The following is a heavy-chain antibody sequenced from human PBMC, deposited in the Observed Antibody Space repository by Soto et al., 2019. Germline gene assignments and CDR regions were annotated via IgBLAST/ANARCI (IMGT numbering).Heavy chain of an antibody. Sequence: GGSLRLSCAVSGFTVSSNYMSWVRQAPGKGLEWVSVIYYGGSTYYADSVKGRFTISRHNSKNTLYLQMKSLRAEDTAVYYCVNGDASQQCLVPGRLCSWGQGTLVTVSS. J-gene: IGHJ4*02. CDR1: GFTVSSNY. CDR2: IYYGGST. CDR3: VNGDASQQCLVPGRLCS. D-gene: IGHD3-10*01. V-gene: IGHV3-53*04.